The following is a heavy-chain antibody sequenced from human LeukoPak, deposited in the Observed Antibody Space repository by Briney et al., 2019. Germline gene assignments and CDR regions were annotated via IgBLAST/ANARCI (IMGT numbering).Heavy chain of an antibody. V-gene: IGHV1-2*02. CDR3: TRTGYTSGWGFDF. D-gene: IGHD6-19*01. CDR2: INPNSGTT. J-gene: IGHJ4*02. CDR1: GYTFTGYY. Sequence: ASVKVSCKASGYTFTGYYMHWVRQAPGQGLEWMGWINPNSGTTKYAQKFQGRVTMTRDTSISTAYMDLSGLRSDDTAVYYCTRTGYTSGWGFDFWGQGTLVTVSS.